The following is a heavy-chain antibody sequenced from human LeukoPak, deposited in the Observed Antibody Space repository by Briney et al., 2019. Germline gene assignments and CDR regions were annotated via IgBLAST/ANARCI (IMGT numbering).Heavy chain of an antibody. Sequence: PSETLSLTCTVSGGSISSGSYYWSWIRQPAGKGLEWIGRIYTSGSTNYNPSLKSRVTISVDTSKNQFSLKVRSVTAADTAVYYCAKTYSGSRGWFDPWGQGTLVTVSS. D-gene: IGHD1-26*01. CDR1: GGSISSGSYY. CDR3: AKTYSGSRGWFDP. V-gene: IGHV4-61*02. CDR2: IYTSGST. J-gene: IGHJ5*02.